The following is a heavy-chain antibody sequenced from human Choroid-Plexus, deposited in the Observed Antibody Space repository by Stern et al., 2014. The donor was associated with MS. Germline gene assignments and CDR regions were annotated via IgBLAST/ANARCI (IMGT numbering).Heavy chain of an antibody. J-gene: IGHJ5*02. CDR3: AKDRQYLTYFFDH. Sequence: VHLVESGGGVVQPGRPLRLSCVASGFTFGSCGMHWVRQAPGKGLEWVAGVSYDGSNKYYADSVKGRFTISRDNSQNTLYMQMSSLRPVDTAVYYCAKDRQYLTYFFDHWGQGSLVTVSS. D-gene: IGHD2/OR15-2a*01. V-gene: IGHV3-30*18. CDR1: GFTFGSCG. CDR2: VSYDGSNK.